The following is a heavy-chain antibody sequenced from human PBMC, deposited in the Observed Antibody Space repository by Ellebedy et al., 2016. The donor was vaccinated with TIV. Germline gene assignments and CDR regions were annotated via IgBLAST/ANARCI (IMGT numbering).Heavy chain of an antibody. J-gene: IGHJ5*02. CDR2: INHSGST. D-gene: IGHD3-10*02. Sequence: MPSETLSLTCAVYGGSFSGYYWSWVRQPPGKGLEWIGEINHSGSTNYNPSLKSRVSISVDTSKNQFSLKVNSVTAADSAMYYCSRYVVPEQPGWWFDPWGQGTLVTVSS. V-gene: IGHV4-34*01. CDR1: GGSFSGYY. CDR3: SRYVVPEQPGWWFDP.